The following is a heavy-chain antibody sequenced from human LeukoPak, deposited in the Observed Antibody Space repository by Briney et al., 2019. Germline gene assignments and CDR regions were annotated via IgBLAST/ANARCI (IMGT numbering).Heavy chain of an antibody. V-gene: IGHV1-18*01. Sequence: GASVKVSCKASGYTFTSYGISWVRQAPGQGLEWMGWISAYNGNTNYAQKLQGRVTMTTDTSTSTAYMELRSLRSDDTAVYYCARDSATVTTLKSYYYYYVMDVWGQGTTVTVSS. J-gene: IGHJ6*02. CDR1: GYTFTSYG. D-gene: IGHD4-17*01. CDR3: ARDSATVTTLKSYYYYYVMDV. CDR2: ISAYNGNT.